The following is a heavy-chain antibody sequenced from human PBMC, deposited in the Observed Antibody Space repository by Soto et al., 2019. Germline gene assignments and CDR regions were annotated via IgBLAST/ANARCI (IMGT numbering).Heavy chain of an antibody. CDR1: GGSISSGGYS. J-gene: IGHJ4*02. CDR3: ARKAWSGRLGSFDY. V-gene: IGHV4-30-2*01. D-gene: IGHD3-16*01. Sequence: SETLSLTCAVSGGSISSGGYSWSWIRQPPGKGLEWIGYIYHSGSTYYNPSLKSRVTISVDRSKNQFSLKLSSVTAADTAVYYCARKAWSGRLGSFDYWGQRTLVTVSS. CDR2: IYHSGST.